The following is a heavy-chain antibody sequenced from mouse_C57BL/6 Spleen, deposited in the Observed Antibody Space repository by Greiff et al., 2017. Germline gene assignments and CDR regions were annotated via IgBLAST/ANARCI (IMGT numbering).Heavy chain of an antibody. CDR1: GYTFTHYW. CDR3: ARFDGTSPFAY. CDR2: IYPGGGYT. D-gene: IGHD1-3*01. V-gene: IGHV1-63*01. Sequence: VQLQQSGAELVRPGTSVKMSCKASGYTFTHYWIGWAKQRPGHGLEWIGVIYPGGGYTNYNEKFKGKATLTADKSSSTSYLQFSSLTSEDSAIYYCARFDGTSPFAYWGQGTLVTVSS. J-gene: IGHJ3*01.